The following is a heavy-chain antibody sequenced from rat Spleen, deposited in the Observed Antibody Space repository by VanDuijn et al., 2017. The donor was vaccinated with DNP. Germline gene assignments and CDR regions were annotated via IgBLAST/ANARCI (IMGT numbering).Heavy chain of an antibody. D-gene: IGHD1-11*01. CDR1: GFTFSSYW. Sequence: EVQLVETGGGLVQPGRSLRLSCVASGFTFSSYWMYWIRQASGKGLEWVASISSDGGTTYYPDSVKGRFTISRDNTENTVDLKMNSLRSADTATYYCAKDMDYGFAMAAWGQGTSVTVSS. CDR2: ISSDGGTT. V-gene: IGHV5-58*01. J-gene: IGHJ4*01. CDR3: AKDMDYGFAMAA.